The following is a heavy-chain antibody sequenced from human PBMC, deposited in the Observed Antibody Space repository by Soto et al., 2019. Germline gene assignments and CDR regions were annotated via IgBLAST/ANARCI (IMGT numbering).Heavy chain of an antibody. CDR1: GYTFTSYA. CDR3: ARVGGEGYCSGGSCYGWYWFDP. D-gene: IGHD2-15*01. V-gene: IGHV1-3*01. Sequence: GASVKVSCKASGYTFTSYAMHWVRQAPGQRLEWMGWINAGNGNTKYSQKCQGRVTITRDTSASTAYMELSSLRSEDTAVYYCARVGGEGYCSGGSCYGWYWFDPWGQGTLVTVSS. CDR2: INAGNGNT. J-gene: IGHJ5*02.